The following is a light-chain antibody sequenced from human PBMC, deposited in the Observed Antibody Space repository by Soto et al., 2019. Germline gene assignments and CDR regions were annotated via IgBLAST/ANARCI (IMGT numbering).Light chain of an antibody. V-gene: IGKV3-20*01. Sequence: ENVLTQSPATLSLSPGERATLSCRASQTVGSSFLAWYQQKRGQAPRLLIYGASNRATGIPDRFSGSGSGADFTLTINRLEPKDFAVEYCQQFKTFGGGTKVEIK. J-gene: IGKJ4*01. CDR1: QTVGSSF. CDR3: QQFKT. CDR2: GAS.